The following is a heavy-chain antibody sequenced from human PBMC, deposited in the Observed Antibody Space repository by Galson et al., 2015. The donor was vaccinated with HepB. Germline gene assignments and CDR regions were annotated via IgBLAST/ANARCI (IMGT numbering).Heavy chain of an antibody. D-gene: IGHD5-18*01. CDR2: IIPILGIP. Sequence: SVKVSCKASGGTFSSYAISWVRQAPGQGLEWMGRIIPILGIPNYAQKFQGRVTITADKSTSTVYMDLSSLRSEDTAVYYCASVGEKYSYALRDNWCDPWGQGSLVSVYS. V-gene: IGHV1-69*04. CDR3: ASVGEKYSYALRDNWCDP. CDR1: GGTFSSYA. J-gene: IGHJ5*02.